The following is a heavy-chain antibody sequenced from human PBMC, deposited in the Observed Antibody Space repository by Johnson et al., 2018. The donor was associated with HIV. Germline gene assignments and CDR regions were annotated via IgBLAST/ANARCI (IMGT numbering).Heavy chain of an antibody. CDR3: AKERGRGGDAFDI. J-gene: IGHJ3*02. CDR1: GFTFSSYA. D-gene: IGHD3-10*01. V-gene: IGHV3-30*04. Sequence: QLVESGGGVVQPGRSLRLSCAASGFTFSSYAMHWVRQAPGKGLEWVAVISYDGSNKYYADSVKGRFTISRDNAKNSLYLQMNSLRAEDTAVYYCAKERGRGGDAFDIWGQGTMVTVSS. CDR2: ISYDGSNK.